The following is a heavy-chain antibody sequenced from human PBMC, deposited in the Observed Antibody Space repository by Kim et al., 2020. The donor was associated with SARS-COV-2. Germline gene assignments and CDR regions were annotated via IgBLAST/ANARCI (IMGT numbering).Heavy chain of an antibody. J-gene: IGHJ3*02. V-gene: IGHV1-24*01. Sequence: FQGRVTMTEDTSTDTAYMELSSLRSEDTAVYYCAPYFGGSYLRGGDAFDIWGQGTMVTVSS. D-gene: IGHD1-26*01. CDR3: APYFGGSYLRGGDAFDI.